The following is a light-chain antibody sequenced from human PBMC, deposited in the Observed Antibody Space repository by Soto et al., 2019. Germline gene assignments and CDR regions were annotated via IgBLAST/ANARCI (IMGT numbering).Light chain of an antibody. CDR3: QQYNSIPKT. J-gene: IGKJ1*01. CDR2: DAS. CDR1: QSISSW. Sequence: DIQMTQSPSTRSASVGDRVTITCRASQSISSWLAWYQQKPGKAPKLLIYDASSLESGVPSRFSGSGSGTEFTLTISSLQPDDFATYYCQQYNSIPKTFGQGTKVDIK. V-gene: IGKV1-5*01.